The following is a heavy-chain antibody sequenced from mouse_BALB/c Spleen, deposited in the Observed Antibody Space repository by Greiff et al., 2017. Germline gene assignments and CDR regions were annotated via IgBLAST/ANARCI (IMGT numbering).Heavy chain of an antibody. CDR2: ISSGSSTI. J-gene: IGHJ1*01. D-gene: IGHD1-1*01. Sequence: EVQGVESGGGLVQPGGSRKLSCAASGFTFSSFGMHWVRQAPEKGLEWVAYISSGSSTIYYADTVKGRFTISRDNPKNTLFLQMTSLRSEDTAMYYCARSGEVDWYFDVWGAGTTVTVSS. CDR1: GFTFSSFG. V-gene: IGHV5-17*02. CDR3: ARSGEVDWYFDV.